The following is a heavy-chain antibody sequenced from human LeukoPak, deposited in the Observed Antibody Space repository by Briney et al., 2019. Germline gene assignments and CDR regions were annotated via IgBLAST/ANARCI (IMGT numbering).Heavy chain of an antibody. J-gene: IGHJ4*02. D-gene: IGHD2-2*02. V-gene: IGHV3-23*01. CDR1: GFTFSNYS. CDR2: ISGSDTST. Sequence: GGSLRLSCAASGFTFSNYSMTWVRQAPGKGLEWVSNISGSDTSTYYADSVKGRFTISRDNSKNTLELQMDCLRAEDTAVYYCTKARSASSSSCYNYWGQGILVTVSS. CDR3: TKARSASSSSCYNY.